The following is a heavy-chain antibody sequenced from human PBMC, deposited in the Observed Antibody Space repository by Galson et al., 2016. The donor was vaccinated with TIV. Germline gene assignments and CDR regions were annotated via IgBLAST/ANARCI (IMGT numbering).Heavy chain of an antibody. Sequence: SLRLSCAASGFIFSDYYMTWIRRAPGKGLEWVSYISGSGSSSTNYEESVQGRFTIPRNTTKNSLYLQMDSLRAEDTAVYYCARKSRGAEYSGTYHCLYFYMDVWGEGTTVTVSS. CDR2: ISGSGSSST. J-gene: IGHJ6*03. D-gene: IGHD1-26*01. V-gene: IGHV3-11*06. CDR3: ARKSRGAEYSGTYHCLYFYMDV. CDR1: GFIFSDYY.